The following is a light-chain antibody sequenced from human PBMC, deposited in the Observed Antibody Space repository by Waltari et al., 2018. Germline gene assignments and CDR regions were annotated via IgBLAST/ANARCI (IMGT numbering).Light chain of an antibody. CDR3: QQYDSFWT. V-gene: IGKV1-5*03. CDR2: KAS. Sequence: DIQMTQSPSTLSASVGDRVTITCRASESISNWLAWDQKKPGKAPKVLIHKASSLESDLPSRFSGSGSATEFTLTISNLPPDDFATYYCQQYDSFWTFGQGTKVEIK. J-gene: IGKJ1*01. CDR1: ESISNW.